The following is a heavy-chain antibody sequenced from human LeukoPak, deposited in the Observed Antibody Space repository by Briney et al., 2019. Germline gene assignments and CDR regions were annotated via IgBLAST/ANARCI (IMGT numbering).Heavy chain of an antibody. V-gene: IGHV1-69*04. CDR1: GGTFSSYT. D-gene: IGHD2-15*01. CDR3: ARDGAAGDYYYGMDV. CDR2: IIPILGIA. J-gene: IGHJ6*02. Sequence: SVKVSCKASGGTFSSYTISWVRQAPGQGLEWMGRIIPILGIANYAQKFQGRVTITADKSTSTAYMELSSLRPEDTAVYYCARDGAAGDYYYGMDVWGQGTTVTVSS.